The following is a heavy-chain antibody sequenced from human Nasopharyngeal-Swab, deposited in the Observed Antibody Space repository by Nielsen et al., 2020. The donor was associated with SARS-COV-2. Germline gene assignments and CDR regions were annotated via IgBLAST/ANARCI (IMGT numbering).Heavy chain of an antibody. J-gene: IGHJ4*02. CDR2: IKSKTDGGTT. CDR3: TTDLMYCSSTSCYSFDY. V-gene: IGHV3-15*01. Sequence: VLQATGTGLEWVGRIKSKTDGGTTDYAAPVKGRFTISRDDSKNTLYLQMNSLKTEDTAVYYCTTDLMYCSSTSCYSFDYWGQGTLVTVSS. D-gene: IGHD2-2*01.